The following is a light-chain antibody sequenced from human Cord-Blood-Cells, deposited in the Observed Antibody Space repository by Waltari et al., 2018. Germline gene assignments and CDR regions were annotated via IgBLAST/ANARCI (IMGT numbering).Light chain of an antibody. CDR1: SSDVGSYNL. V-gene: IGLV2-23*02. J-gene: IGLJ3*02. Sequence: QSALTQPASVSGSPGQSITISCTGTSSDVGSYNLVSWYQQHPGTAPKLMIYEVSKRPSGVSNRVSGSKSGNTASLTISGLQAEDEAEYYCCSYAGSSTWVFGGGTKLTVL. CDR3: CSYAGSSTWV. CDR2: EVS.